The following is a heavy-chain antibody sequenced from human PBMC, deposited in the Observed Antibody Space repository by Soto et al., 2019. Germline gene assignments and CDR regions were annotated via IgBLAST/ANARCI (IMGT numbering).Heavy chain of an antibody. V-gene: IGHV4-59*01. D-gene: IGHD1-7*01. J-gene: IGHJ4*02. Sequence: SETLSLTCAVSGGSISSSYLSWIRQPPGKGLEWIGYIYYSGSTNYNPSLKSRVTISVDTSKNQFSLKLSSVTAADTAVYYCARRYGTTFDYWGQGTLVTVSS. CDR1: GGSISSSY. CDR2: IYYSGST. CDR3: ARRYGTTFDY.